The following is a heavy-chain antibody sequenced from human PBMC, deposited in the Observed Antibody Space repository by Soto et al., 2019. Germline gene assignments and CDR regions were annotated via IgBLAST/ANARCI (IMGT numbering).Heavy chain of an antibody. J-gene: IGHJ5*02. CDR1: GYPITSGYY. D-gene: IGHD2-21*02. CDR2: IYHSGT. CDR3: ARKLITSTTKGDTNWFDP. V-gene: IGHV4-38-2*01. Sequence: SETLSLTCAVSGYPITSGYYWGLIRQPPGKGLEWIGSIYHSGTYYSPSLKSRVTMSIDTSKNRFSLKLNSVTAADTAVYFCARKLITSTTKGDTNWFDPWGQGTLVTVSS.